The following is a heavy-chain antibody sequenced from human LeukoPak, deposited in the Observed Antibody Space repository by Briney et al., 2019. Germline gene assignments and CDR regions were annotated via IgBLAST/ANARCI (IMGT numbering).Heavy chain of an antibody. CDR2: IYSGGSI. D-gene: IGHD3-10*01. Sequence: GGSLRLSCAASGFTVSSNYMSWVRQAPGKGLEWVSVIYSGGSIYYADSVKGRFTISRDNSKNALYLQMNSLRAEDTAVYYCARDVITMVRGVINGMDVWGQGTTVTVSS. J-gene: IGHJ6*02. CDR3: ARDVITMVRGVINGMDV. V-gene: IGHV3-53*01. CDR1: GFTVSSNY.